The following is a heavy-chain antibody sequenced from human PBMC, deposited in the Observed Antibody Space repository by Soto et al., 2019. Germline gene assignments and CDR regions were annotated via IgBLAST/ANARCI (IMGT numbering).Heavy chain of an antibody. Sequence: KPSETLSLTCTVSGGSISSYYWSWIRQPPGKGLEWIGYIYYSGSTNYNPSLKSRVTISVDTSKNQFSLKLSSVTAADTTVYYCARDRYDILAPYYYGMDVWGQGATVTVSS. CDR2: IYYSGST. CDR1: GGSISSYY. CDR3: ARDRYDILAPYYYGMDV. V-gene: IGHV4-59*01. J-gene: IGHJ6*02. D-gene: IGHD3-9*01.